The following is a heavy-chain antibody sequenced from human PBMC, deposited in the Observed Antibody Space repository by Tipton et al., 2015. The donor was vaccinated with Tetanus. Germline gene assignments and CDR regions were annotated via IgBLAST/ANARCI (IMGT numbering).Heavy chain of an antibody. J-gene: IGHJ4*02. CDR1: GFTFSNYK. CDR3: VSGSALDY. V-gene: IGHV3-21*01. CDR2: ISSTSRYI. Sequence: SLRLSCEVSGFTFSNYKMNWVRQAPGRGLEWVSSISSTSRYIYSAASVKGRFTISRDNAKNSLFLEMNSLRADDTAVYFCVSGSALDYWGQGTLITVSS. D-gene: IGHD6-25*01.